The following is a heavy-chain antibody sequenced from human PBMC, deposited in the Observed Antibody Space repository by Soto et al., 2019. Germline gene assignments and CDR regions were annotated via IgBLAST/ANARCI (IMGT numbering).Heavy chain of an antibody. CDR2: INTDGGSS. Sequence: GGSLRRSCAASGLTFSGHWMHWVRQVPGKGLEWVSRINTDGGSSAYADSVKGRFTISRDNAKNTLYLQMKGLRAEDTAVYYCAREAGYCSRTSCYRRAFDTWGQGTTVTVSS. D-gene: IGHD2-2*01. J-gene: IGHJ3*02. V-gene: IGHV3-74*03. CDR3: AREAGYCSRTSCYRRAFDT. CDR1: GLTFSGHW.